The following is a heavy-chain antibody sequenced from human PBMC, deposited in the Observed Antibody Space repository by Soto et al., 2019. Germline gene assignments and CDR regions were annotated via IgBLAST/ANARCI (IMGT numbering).Heavy chain of an antibody. D-gene: IGHD3-16*01. CDR2: INPHSGDT. CDR3: ARQGEPYISPRDSYGMDV. CDR1: GYTFINYF. Sequence: QVQLVQSGAELKKPGASVKVSCKSSGYTFINYFVHWVRQAPGQGLEWMGWINPHSGDTNYAQKFQGGVTMTRDMSISTVFLELRRLTSDDTALYFGARQGEPYISPRDSYGMDVWGQGTSVTVSS. V-gene: IGHV1-2*02. J-gene: IGHJ6*02.